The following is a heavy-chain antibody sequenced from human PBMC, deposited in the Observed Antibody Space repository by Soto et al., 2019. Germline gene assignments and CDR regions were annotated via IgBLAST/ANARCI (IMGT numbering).Heavy chain of an antibody. CDR3: ARLGGYYQAFDQ. D-gene: IGHD2-21*02. CDR2: INHSGRT. CDR1: GGSFSGYY. Sequence: SETLSLTCAVYGGSFSGYYWSWIRQPPGKGLEWIGQINHSGRTNYNPSLKSRVTISVDTSKNQFSLKLSSVTAADTAVYYCARLGGYYQAFDQWGQGSLVTVSS. V-gene: IGHV4-34*01. J-gene: IGHJ4*02.